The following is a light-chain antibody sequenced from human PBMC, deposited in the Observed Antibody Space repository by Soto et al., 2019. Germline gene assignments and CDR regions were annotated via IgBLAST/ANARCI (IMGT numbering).Light chain of an antibody. V-gene: IGLV3-1*01. Sequence: SYELTQPPSVSVSPGQTASISCSGNKLGDKYASWYQQKPGQSPVLVIYQDSKRPSGIPERFSGSNSENTATLTISGTQAMDEADYYCQAWDINTAVVFGGGTKLTVL. CDR1: KLGDKY. CDR2: QDS. J-gene: IGLJ2*01. CDR3: QAWDINTAVV.